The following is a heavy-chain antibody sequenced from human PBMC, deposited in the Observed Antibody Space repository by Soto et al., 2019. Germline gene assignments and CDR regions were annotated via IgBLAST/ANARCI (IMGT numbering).Heavy chain of an antibody. Sequence: GGSLRLSCAASGFTFSSYAMHWVRQAPGKGLEWVAVISYDGSNKYYADSVKGRFTISRDNSKNTLYLQMNSLRAEDTAVYYCARDHYYDSSGYYSDYWGQGT. CDR2: ISYDGSNK. CDR3: ARDHYYDSSGYYSDY. CDR1: GFTFSSYA. D-gene: IGHD3-22*01. V-gene: IGHV3-30-3*01. J-gene: IGHJ4*02.